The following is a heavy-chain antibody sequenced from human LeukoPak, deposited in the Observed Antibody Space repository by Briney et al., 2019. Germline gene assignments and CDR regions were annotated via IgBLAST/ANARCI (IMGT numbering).Heavy chain of an antibody. Sequence: PGGCLRLSCAAAGFTFDSYTMSWVRQAPGKGLEWVSAVSRFGGTTYYADSEKGRFTITRDNSNNTVYLQMNSLRVGDTALYYCVKHVGSRWSNNRFDPWGQGTLVTVS. CDR3: VKHVGSRWSNNRFDP. CDR2: VSRFGGTT. V-gene: IGHV3-23*01. CDR1: GFTFDSYT. D-gene: IGHD6-13*01. J-gene: IGHJ5*02.